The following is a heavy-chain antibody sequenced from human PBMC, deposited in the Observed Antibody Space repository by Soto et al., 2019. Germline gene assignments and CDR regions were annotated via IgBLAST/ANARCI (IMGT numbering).Heavy chain of an antibody. D-gene: IGHD3-10*01. Sequence: QVQLVQSGAEVKKPGASVKVSCKASGYTFTNYDINWVRQATGQGLEWMGWMNPDSGNTGYAQKFQGRVNMTRDTSISTAYMELSSLASEDTAVYYCARGRRVRGIMGWFDPWGQGTLVTVSS. CDR1: GYTFTNYD. J-gene: IGHJ5*02. CDR2: MNPDSGNT. V-gene: IGHV1-8*01. CDR3: ARGRRVRGIMGWFDP.